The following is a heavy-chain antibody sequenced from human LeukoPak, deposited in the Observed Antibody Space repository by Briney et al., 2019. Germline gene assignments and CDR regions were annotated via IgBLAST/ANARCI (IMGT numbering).Heavy chain of an antibody. V-gene: IGHV4-38-2*01. D-gene: IGHD4-11*01. CDR2: VFHTGSS. CDR1: VYSISSGYY. CDR3: ARGISTTGHDY. J-gene: IGHJ4*02. Sequence: NPSKTLSLTCAVSVYSISSGYYWGWIRQPPGKGPEWIGSVFHTGSSYYIPSLKSRVTISVDTSKNQFSLEVSSVTAADTAIYYCARGISTTGHDYWGPGTLVTVSS.